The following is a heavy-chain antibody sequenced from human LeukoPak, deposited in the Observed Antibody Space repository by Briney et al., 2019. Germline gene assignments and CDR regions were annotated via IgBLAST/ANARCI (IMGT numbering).Heavy chain of an antibody. Sequence: SESLSLTSTVSRYSISSGYYWGWIGQPPGKGLEWIGYTHYSGSTNYNPSLNTRVTISVDTSNNQFSLNVSSVTAADSAPYYCARCGTNNRASHYLADWGKGTTVTVSS. CDR3: ARCGTNNRASHYLAD. CDR2: THYSGST. J-gene: IGHJ6*03. V-gene: IGHV4-38-2*02. CDR1: RYSISSGYY. D-gene: IGHD2-8*01.